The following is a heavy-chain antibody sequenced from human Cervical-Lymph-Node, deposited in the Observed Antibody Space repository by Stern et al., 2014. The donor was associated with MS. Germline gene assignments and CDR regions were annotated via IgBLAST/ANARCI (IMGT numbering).Heavy chain of an antibody. J-gene: IGHJ4*02. D-gene: IGHD1-14*01. CDR1: GYTFTGQY. CDR3: TKAEHDY. Sequence: QVQLVQSGAEVKKPGASVKVSCKASGYTFTGQYLHWVRQAPGQGLEWMGRITPDSGGTDYAQKFQGRVTMTRDTSISTAYMELNRLRSDDTAVYYCTKAEHDYWGQGTLVSVSS. CDR2: ITPDSGGT. V-gene: IGHV1-2*06.